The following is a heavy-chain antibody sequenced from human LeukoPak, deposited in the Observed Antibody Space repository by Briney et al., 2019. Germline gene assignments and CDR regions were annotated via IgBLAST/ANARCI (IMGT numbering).Heavy chain of an antibody. D-gene: IGHD5-12*01. CDR3: ARYSAPEGEGGYDFGVDY. Sequence: SQTLSLTCTVSGGSINSGSYYWSWIRQHPGKGLEWIGYIYYSGSTYYNPSLKSRVTISVDTSKNQFSLKLSSVTAADTAVYYCARYSAPEGEGGYDFGVDYWGQGTLVTVSS. CDR2: IYYSGST. CDR1: GGSINSGSYY. J-gene: IGHJ4*02. V-gene: IGHV4-31*03.